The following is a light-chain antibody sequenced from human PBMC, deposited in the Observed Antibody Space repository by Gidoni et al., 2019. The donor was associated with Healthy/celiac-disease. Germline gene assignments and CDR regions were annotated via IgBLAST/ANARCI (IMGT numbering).Light chain of an antibody. J-gene: IGKJ2*01. CDR1: QSVLYSSNNKNY. V-gene: IGKV4-1*01. CDR3: QQYYSTPNT. Sequence: IVMIQSPDSLAVSLGERATSNCKYSQSVLYSSNNKNYLAWYQQKPGQPPKLLIYWASTRESGVPDRFSGSGSGTDFTLTISSLQAEDVAVYYCQQYYSTPNTFGQGTKLEIK. CDR2: WAS.